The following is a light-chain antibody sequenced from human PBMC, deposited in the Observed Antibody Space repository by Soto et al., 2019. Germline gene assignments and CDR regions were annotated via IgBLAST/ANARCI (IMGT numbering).Light chain of an antibody. Sequence: QSALTQPASVSGSPGQSITISCTGTSSDIGGYNFVSWYQQHPGKAPKLMIYEVSNRPSGISNRFFGSKSGNTVSLTISGLQAEDEADYYCSSYSTRGTRVVFGGGTKLTVL. J-gene: IGLJ3*02. V-gene: IGLV2-14*01. CDR3: SSYSTRGTRVV. CDR1: SSDIGGYNF. CDR2: EVS.